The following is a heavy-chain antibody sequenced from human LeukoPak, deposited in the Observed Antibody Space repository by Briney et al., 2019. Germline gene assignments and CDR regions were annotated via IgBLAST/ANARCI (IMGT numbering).Heavy chain of an antibody. CDR3: ARDNYYDSSGYPDAFDI. CDR1: GYTFTSYA. Sequence: WASVKVSCKASGYTFTSYAMHWVRQAPGQRLEWMGWINAGNGNTKYSQKFQGRVTITRDTSASTAYMELSSLRSEDTAVYYCARDNYYDSSGYPDAFDIWGQGTMVTVSS. V-gene: IGHV1-3*01. D-gene: IGHD3-22*01. CDR2: INAGNGNT. J-gene: IGHJ3*02.